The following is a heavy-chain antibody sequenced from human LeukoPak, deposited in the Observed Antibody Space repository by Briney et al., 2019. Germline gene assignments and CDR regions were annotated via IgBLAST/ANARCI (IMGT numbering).Heavy chain of an antibody. J-gene: IGHJ4*02. CDR1: GYTLAELS. CDR3: ATDQPGYSYGDGYFDY. Sequence: ASVKVSCKVSGYTLAELSMHWVRQAPGKGLEWMGGFDPEDGETIYPQKFQGRVTMTEDTSTDTAYMELSSLRSEDTAVYYCATDQPGYSYGDGYFDYWGQGTLVTVSS. D-gene: IGHD5-18*01. CDR2: FDPEDGET. V-gene: IGHV1-24*01.